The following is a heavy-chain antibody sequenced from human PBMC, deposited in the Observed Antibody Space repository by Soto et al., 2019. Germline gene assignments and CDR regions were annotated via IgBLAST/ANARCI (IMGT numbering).Heavy chain of an antibody. CDR1: GGNFSSNG. CDR2: IIPTFGTT. Sequence: QVQLVQSGAEVKKPGSSVKVSCKAPGGNFSSNGIRWVRQAPGQGLELMGGIIPTFGTTNYAHKFRGRVTITADESTGTAYMELSSLRSDDTAVYYCARGFSAGKGAPPDFWVQGSLVTVSS. J-gene: IGHJ4*02. D-gene: IGHD6-13*01. CDR3: ARGFSAGKGAPPDF. V-gene: IGHV1-69*01.